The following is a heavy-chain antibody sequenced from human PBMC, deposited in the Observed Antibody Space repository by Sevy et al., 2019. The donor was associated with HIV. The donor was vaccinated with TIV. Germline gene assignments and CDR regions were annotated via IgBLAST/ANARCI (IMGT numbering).Heavy chain of an antibody. CDR1: GFSFSTHA. V-gene: IGHV3-30*03. CDR3: ARDAGYSTVWYPGY. J-gene: IGHJ4*02. D-gene: IGHD6-19*01. Sequence: GGSLRLSCAASGFSFSTHAMHWVRQAPGKGLEWVAVISFDGSDKYYTDSVKGRFTISRDDSKNTLLLQVSSLSAEDTAVYYCARDAGYSTVWYPGYWGQRTLVTVSS. CDR2: ISFDGSDK.